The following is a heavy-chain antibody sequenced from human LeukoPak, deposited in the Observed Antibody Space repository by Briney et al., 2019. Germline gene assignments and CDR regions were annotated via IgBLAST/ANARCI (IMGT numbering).Heavy chain of an antibody. Sequence: SETLSLTCTVSGGSISSYYWSWIRQPAGKGLEWIGRIYTSGSTNYNPSLKSRVTMSVDTSKNQFSLKPSSVTAADTAVYYCARDDQPPLDPYSYGAFGDGDTYYYYYMDVWGKGTTVTVSS. CDR2: IYTSGST. CDR1: GGSISSYY. CDR3: ARDDQPPLDPYSYGAFGDGDTYYYYYMDV. V-gene: IGHV4-4*07. D-gene: IGHD5-18*01. J-gene: IGHJ6*03.